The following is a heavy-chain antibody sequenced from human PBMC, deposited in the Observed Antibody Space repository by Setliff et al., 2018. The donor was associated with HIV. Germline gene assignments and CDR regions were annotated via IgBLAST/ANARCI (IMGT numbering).Heavy chain of an antibody. CDR2: ISAYNGNT. D-gene: IGHD3-3*01. Sequence: ASVKVSCKASGYTFSSYGISWVRQAPGQGVEWMGWISAYNGNTNYAQKLQGRVTMTTGTSTSTAYMELRSLRSDDTAVYYCARGYYNFWSGYYDSRFPNPIDAFDIWGQGTMVTVS. V-gene: IGHV1-18*01. J-gene: IGHJ3*02. CDR1: GYTFSSYG. CDR3: ARGYYNFWSGYYDSRFPNPIDAFDI.